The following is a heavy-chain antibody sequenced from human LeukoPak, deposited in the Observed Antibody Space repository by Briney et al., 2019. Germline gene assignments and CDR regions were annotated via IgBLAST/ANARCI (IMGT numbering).Heavy chain of an antibody. CDR2: IYYSGST. CDR3: ARHRVDYYDSSGYFLALFDY. CDR1: GGSISSYY. J-gene: IGHJ4*02. V-gene: IGHV4-59*01. Sequence: PSETLSLTCTVSGGSISSYYWSWIRQPPGKGLEWIGYIYYSGSTNYNPSLKSRVTISVDTSKNQFSLKLSSVTAADTAVYYCARHRVDYYDSSGYFLALFDYWGQGTLVTVSS. D-gene: IGHD3-22*01.